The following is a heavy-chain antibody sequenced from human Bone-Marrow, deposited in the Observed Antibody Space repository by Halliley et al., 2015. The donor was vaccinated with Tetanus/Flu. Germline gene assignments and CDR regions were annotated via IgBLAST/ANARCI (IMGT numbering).Heavy chain of an antibody. CDR3: ATLDGPSSLGGDS. CDR1: GFTFSSYE. V-gene: IGHV3-48*03. D-gene: IGHD3-10*01. J-gene: IGHJ5*01. CDR2: ISSSGTTI. Sequence: SLRLSCAASGFTFSSYEMNWVRQAPGKGLEWVSYISSSGTTIYYADSVKGRFTIPRDNAKNSLYLQMNSLRSEDTAVYDCATLDGPSSLGGDSRGQGTLVPVSS.